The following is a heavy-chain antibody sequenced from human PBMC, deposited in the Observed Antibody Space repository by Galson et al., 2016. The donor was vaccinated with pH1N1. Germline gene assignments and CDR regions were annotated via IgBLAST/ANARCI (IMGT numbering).Heavy chain of an antibody. J-gene: IGHJ4*02. V-gene: IGHV1-69*13. D-gene: IGHD4-17*01. CDR1: GGTFSSYG. CDR3: ARYDYGDYVGYFDS. Sequence: SVKVTCKASGGTFSSYGISWVRQAPGQGLEWMGGIIPIFGTANYAQNFQGRVTITADVSTSTAYMELSGLRSEDTAVYYCARYDYGDYVGYFDSWGQGTLVTVSS. CDR2: IIPIFGTA.